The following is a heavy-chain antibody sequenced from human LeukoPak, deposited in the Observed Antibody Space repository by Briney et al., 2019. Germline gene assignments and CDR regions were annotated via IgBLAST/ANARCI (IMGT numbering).Heavy chain of an antibody. J-gene: IGHJ4*02. V-gene: IGHV3-23*01. CDR2: FTAGGNST. CDR1: GFTFRDYA. Sequence: GGSLRLSCAASGFTFRDYAMTWVRQAPGKGPEWVSTFTAGGNSTYYEDSVKGRFIITRDNSKNTLYLQMNSLRAEDTAVYYCAKVLSKIYIYGPFDYWGQGTLVTVSS. D-gene: IGHD5-18*01. CDR3: AKVLSKIYIYGPFDY.